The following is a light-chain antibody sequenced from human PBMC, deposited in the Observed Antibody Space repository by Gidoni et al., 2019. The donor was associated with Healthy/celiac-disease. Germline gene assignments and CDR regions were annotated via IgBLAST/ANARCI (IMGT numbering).Light chain of an antibody. CDR3: SAYTSSSTLVV. Sequence: SALTQPASVSGSPGQSITISCTGTSSDVGGYNYVSWYQQHPGKAPKLMIYDVSNRPPGVSNRFSGSKSGNTASLTIAGLQAEDEADYYCSAYTSSSTLVVFGGGTKLTVL. CDR2: DVS. J-gene: IGLJ2*01. V-gene: IGLV2-14*01. CDR1: SSDVGGYNY.